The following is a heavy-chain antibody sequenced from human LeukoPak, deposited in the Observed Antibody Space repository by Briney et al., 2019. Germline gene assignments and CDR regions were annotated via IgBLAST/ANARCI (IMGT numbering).Heavy chain of an antibody. CDR2: ISYDGSNK. J-gene: IGHJ4*02. CDR3: AKGEVYYFDY. D-gene: IGHD1-14*01. V-gene: IGHV3-30*19. Sequence: GGSLRLSCAASGFTFSSYGMHWVRQAPGKGLEWVAVISYDGSNKYYADSVKGRFTISRDNSKNTLYLQMNSLRAEDTAVYYCAKGEVYYFDYWGQGTLVTVSS. CDR1: GFTFSSYG.